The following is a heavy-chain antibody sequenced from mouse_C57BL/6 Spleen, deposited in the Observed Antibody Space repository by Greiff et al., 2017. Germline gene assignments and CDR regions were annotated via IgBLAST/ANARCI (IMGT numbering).Heavy chain of an antibody. V-gene: IGHV1-53*01. J-gene: IGHJ2*01. Sequence: QVQLQQPGPELVKPGASVKLSCTASGYTFTSYWMHWVKQRPGQGLEWIGNINPSNGGTNYNEKFKSKATLTVAKSSSTASMQLSSLTSDDSAVYCCALTGSFDYWGQGTTLTVSS. CDR1: GYTFTSYW. D-gene: IGHD4-1*01. CDR3: ALTGSFDY. CDR2: INPSNGGT.